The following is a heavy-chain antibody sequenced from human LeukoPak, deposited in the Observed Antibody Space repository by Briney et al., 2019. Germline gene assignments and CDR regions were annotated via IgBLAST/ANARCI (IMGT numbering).Heavy chain of an antibody. V-gene: IGHV4-31*03. CDR1: GGSISSGGYY. CDR2: IYYSGST. CDR3: ARTHDYGDYLVY. D-gene: IGHD4-17*01. J-gene: IGHJ4*02. Sequence: PSQTLSLTCTVSGGSISSGGYYWSWIRQHPGKRLEWIGYIYYSGSTYYNPSLKSRVTISVDTSKNQFSLKLSSVTAADTAVYYCARTHDYGDYLVYWGQGTLVTVSS.